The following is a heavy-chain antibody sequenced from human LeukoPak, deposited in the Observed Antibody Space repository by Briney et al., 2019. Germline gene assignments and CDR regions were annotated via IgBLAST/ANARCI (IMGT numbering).Heavy chain of an antibody. J-gene: IGHJ5*02. CDR3: ARSPRSGILAWFDP. CDR2: IYTSGST. V-gene: IGHV4-39*07. D-gene: IGHD2-15*01. Sequence: PSETLSLTCTVSGGSISSSSYYWGWIRQPPGKGLEWIGRIYTSGSTNYNPSLKSRVTMSVDTSKNQFSLKLSSVTAADTAVYYCARSPRSGILAWFDPWGQGTLVTVSS. CDR1: GGSISSSSYY.